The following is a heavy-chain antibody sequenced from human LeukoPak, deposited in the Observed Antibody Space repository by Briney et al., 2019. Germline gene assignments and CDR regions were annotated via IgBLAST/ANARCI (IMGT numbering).Heavy chain of an antibody. D-gene: IGHD6-13*01. CDR2: IYTGGDT. Sequence: GGSLRLSCAASGFTVSSKYMSWVRQAPGKGLEWVSVIYTGGDTYYADSVKGRFTISRDNSKNTLYLQMDTLRAEDTAVYYCARAESSNWYWYFDLWGRGTLVTVSS. J-gene: IGHJ2*01. CDR3: ARAESSNWYWYFDL. CDR1: GFTVSSKY. V-gene: IGHV3-53*01.